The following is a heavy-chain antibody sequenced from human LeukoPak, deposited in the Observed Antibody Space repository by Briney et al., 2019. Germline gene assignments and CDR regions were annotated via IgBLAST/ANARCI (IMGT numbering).Heavy chain of an antibody. CDR2: ISPYDGDT. Sequence: ASVKVSCKASGYTFAIYGISWVRQAPGQGLEWMAWISPYDGDTNYAQNFEGRVTMTTETSTSTAYMELRSLRSDDTAIYYCARDYCTRGGDCYKEDLFDPWGQGTLVTVSS. CDR1: GYTFAIYG. D-gene: IGHD2-21*02. CDR3: ARDYCTRGGDCYKEDLFDP. V-gene: IGHV1-18*01. J-gene: IGHJ5*02.